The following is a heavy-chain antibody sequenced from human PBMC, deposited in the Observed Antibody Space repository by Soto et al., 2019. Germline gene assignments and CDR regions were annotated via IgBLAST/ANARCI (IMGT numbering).Heavy chain of an antibody. J-gene: IGHJ4*02. V-gene: IGHV3-23*01. Sequence: GGSLRLSCAASGFTLSSYWMSWVRQAPGKGLEWVAAIKRSGGRTYYADSVKGRFTISRDNAKNTLYLQMNSLRAEDTAVYYCANGQRFLEWAQTHPFSDYWGQGTLVTVSS. D-gene: IGHD3-3*01. CDR2: IKRSGGRT. CDR3: ANGQRFLEWAQTHPFSDY. CDR1: GFTLSSYW.